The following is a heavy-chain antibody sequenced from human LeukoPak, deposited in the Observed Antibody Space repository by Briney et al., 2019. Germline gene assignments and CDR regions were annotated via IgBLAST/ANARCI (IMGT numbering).Heavy chain of an antibody. Sequence: PGGSLRLSCAGSGFTFSSYGRHWARQAPGKGREGVPVIWYDGSNKYYADSVKGRFTISRDNSKNTLYLQMNSLRAEDTAVYYCARDYELPTHGAFDIWGQGTMVTVSS. CDR2: IWYDGSNK. D-gene: IGHD2-2*01. CDR1: GFTFSSYG. J-gene: IGHJ3*02. CDR3: ARDYELPTHGAFDI. V-gene: IGHV3-33*01.